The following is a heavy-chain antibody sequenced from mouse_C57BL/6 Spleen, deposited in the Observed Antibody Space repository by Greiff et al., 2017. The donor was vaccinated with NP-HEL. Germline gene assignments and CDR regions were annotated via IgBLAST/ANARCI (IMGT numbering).Heavy chain of an antibody. Sequence: EVKLVESGGDLVKPGGSLKLSCAASGFTFSSYGMSWVRQTPDQRLEWVATISSGGSYTYYPDSVKGRFTISRDNAKNTLYLQMSRLKSEDTAMYYCARMGLGAWFAYWGQGTLVTVSA. D-gene: IGHD2-4*01. CDR2: ISSGGSYT. V-gene: IGHV5-6*01. CDR3: ARMGLGAWFAY. J-gene: IGHJ3*01. CDR1: GFTFSSYG.